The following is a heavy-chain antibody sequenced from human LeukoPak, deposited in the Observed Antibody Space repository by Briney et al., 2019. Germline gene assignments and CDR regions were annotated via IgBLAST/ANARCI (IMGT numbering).Heavy chain of an antibody. D-gene: IGHD6-6*01. J-gene: IGHJ6*02. Sequence: SVKVSCKASGGTFSSYGISWVRQAPGQGLEWMGGIIPIFGTANYAQKFQGRVTITADESTSPAYMELSSLRSEDTAVYYCARLDEYSSSSRYYGMDVWGQGTTVTVSS. V-gene: IGHV1-69*13. CDR3: ARLDEYSSSSRYYGMDV. CDR2: IIPIFGTA. CDR1: GGTFSSYG.